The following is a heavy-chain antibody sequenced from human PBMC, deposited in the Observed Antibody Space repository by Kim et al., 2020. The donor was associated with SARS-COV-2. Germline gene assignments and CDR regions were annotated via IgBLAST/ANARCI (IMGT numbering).Heavy chain of an antibody. V-gene: IGHV3-30*01. Sequence: YYADSVKGRFTISRDNSKNTLYLQMNSLRAEDTAVYYCSGSSWYHYGMDVWGQGTTVTVSS. J-gene: IGHJ6*02. D-gene: IGHD6-13*01. CDR3: SGSSWYHYGMDV.